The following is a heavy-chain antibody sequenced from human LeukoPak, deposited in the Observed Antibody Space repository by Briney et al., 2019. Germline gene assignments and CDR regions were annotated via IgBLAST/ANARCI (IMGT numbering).Heavy chain of an antibody. CDR3: ARKLYDSSGYSYD. CDR1: GFTFSTYT. Sequence: GGSLRLSCAASGFTFSTYTMNWVRQAPGKGLEWVSSISSSSSYIYYADSVKGRFTISRDNAKNSLYLQMNSLRAEDTAVYYCARKLYDSSGYSYDWGQGTLVTVSS. V-gene: IGHV3-21*01. J-gene: IGHJ4*02. CDR2: ISSSSSYI. D-gene: IGHD3-22*01.